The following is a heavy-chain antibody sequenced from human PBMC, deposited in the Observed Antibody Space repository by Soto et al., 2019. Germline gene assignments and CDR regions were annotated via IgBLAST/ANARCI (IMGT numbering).Heavy chain of an antibody. Sequence: EVQLVESGGGLVQPVGSLRLSCAASGFTFNSYWMHWVRQAPGKGLVWVSRINPDGRSTNYADSVKGRFTISRDNAKNTLYLQMNSLSAEDTAVYHCARGGLQGSGNHYNDDWGQGTLVTVSS. D-gene: IGHD3-10*01. V-gene: IGHV3-74*01. J-gene: IGHJ4*02. CDR3: ARGGLQGSGNHYNDD. CDR2: INPDGRST. CDR1: GFTFNSYW.